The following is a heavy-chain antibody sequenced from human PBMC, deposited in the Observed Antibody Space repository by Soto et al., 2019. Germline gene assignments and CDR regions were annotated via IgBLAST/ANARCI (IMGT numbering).Heavy chain of an antibody. CDR3: ARIRPDIVVVPASNYYYYMDV. Sequence: SGPTLVNPTQTLTLTCTFSGFSLSTSGMCVSWIRQPPGKALEWLALIDWDDDKYYSTSLKTRLTISKDTSKNQVVLTMTNMDPVDTATYYCARIRPDIVVVPASNYYYYMDVWGKGTTVTVSS. V-gene: IGHV2-70*01. D-gene: IGHD2-2*01. CDR2: IDWDDDK. CDR1: GFSLSTSGMC. J-gene: IGHJ6*03.